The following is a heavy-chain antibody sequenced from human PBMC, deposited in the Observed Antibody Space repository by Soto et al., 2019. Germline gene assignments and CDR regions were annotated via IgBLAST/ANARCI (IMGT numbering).Heavy chain of an antibody. V-gene: IGHV4-4*02. CDR2: IYHSGST. CDR3: ARVLGNDAFDI. J-gene: IGHJ3*02. CDR1: GGSIGSSNW. D-gene: IGHD3-3*02. Sequence: QVQLQESGPGLVKPSGTLSLTCAVSGGSIGSSNWWSWVRKPPGKGLEWIGEIYHSGSTNYNPALMSRVTISVDKSKNQFSLKLSSVTAADTAVYYCARVLGNDAFDIWGQGTMVTVSS.